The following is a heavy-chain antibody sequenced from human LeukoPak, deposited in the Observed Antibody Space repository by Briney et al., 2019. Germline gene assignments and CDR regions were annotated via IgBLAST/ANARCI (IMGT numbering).Heavy chain of an antibody. CDR3: ARERPTLQLLDSKNWFDP. J-gene: IGHJ5*02. CDR1: GYTFTGYY. V-gene: IGHV1-2*02. CDR2: INPNSGGT. Sequence: GASVKVSCKASGYTFTGYYMHWVRQAPGQGLEWMGWINPNSGGTNYAQKFQGRVTMTRDTSISTAYMELSRLRSDDTAVYYCARERPTLQLLDSKNWFDPWGQGTLVTVSS. D-gene: IGHD2-2*01.